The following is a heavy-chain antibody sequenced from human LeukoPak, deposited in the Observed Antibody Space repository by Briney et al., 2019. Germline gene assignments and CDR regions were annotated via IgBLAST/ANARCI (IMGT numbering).Heavy chain of an antibody. CDR3: ARDLEGNIAVAGTASIDY. V-gene: IGHV3-30*03. Sequence: GRSLRLSCAASGFTFSSYGMHWVRQAPGKGLEWVAVISYDGSNKYYADSVKGRFTISRDNSKNTPYLQMNSLRAEDTAVYYCARDLEGNIAVAGTASIDYWGQGTLVTVSS. J-gene: IGHJ4*02. CDR2: ISYDGSNK. CDR1: GFTFSSYG. D-gene: IGHD6-19*01.